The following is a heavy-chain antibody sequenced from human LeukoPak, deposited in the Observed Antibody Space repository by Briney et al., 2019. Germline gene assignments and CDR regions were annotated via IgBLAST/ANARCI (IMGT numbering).Heavy chain of an antibody. D-gene: IGHD2-21*01. CDR1: GFTFSSYA. Sequence: GGSLRLSCAAYGFTFSSYAMSWVRQAPGKGLEWVSAIRGSGGSTYYADSVKGRFTISRDNSKNTLYLQMNSLRAEDTAVYYCAKEICGGDCYSHPYYFDYWGQGTLVTVSS. CDR3: AKEICGGDCYSHPYYFDY. J-gene: IGHJ4*02. CDR2: IRGSGGST. V-gene: IGHV3-23*01.